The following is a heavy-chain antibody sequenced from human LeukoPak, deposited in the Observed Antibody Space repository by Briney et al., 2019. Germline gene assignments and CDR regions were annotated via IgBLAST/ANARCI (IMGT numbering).Heavy chain of an antibody. CDR1: GDSVSSDSYY. CDR2: IYYSGTT. J-gene: IGHJ4*02. V-gene: IGHV4-61*01. D-gene: IGHD3-22*01. CDR3: ARDSRGYYDSSGYFDH. Sequence: SETLSLTCTVSGDSVSSDSYYWSWIRQPPGKGLEWIGYIYYSGTTKQNPSLKSRVTLSVDTSKSQLYLKLNSVTAADTAVYYCARDSRGYYDSSGYFDHWGQGTLVTVSS.